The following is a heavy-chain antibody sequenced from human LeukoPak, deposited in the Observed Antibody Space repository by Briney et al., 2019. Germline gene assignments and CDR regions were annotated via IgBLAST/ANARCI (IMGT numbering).Heavy chain of an antibody. CDR1: EFTFSNYY. CDR3: TRVAETASNWYFDL. CDR2: ISGTGIYT. V-gene: IGHV3-11*06. J-gene: IGHJ2*01. Sequence: PGGSLRLSCTASEFTFSNYYMTWIRQAPGKGLEWVSHISGTGIYTEYADSVKGRFTISRDNAKKSLFLQMNSLRVEDTALYYCTRVAETASNWYFDLWGRGTLVTVSS. D-gene: IGHD2-21*02.